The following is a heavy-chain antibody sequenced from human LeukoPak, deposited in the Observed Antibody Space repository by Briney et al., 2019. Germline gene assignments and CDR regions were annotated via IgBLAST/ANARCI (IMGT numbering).Heavy chain of an antibody. J-gene: IGHJ4*02. V-gene: IGHV1-2*06. D-gene: IGHD6-19*01. CDR1: GYTFTGYY. CDR3: ARDLGAVAGYDY. Sequence: ASVKVSCKASGYTFTGYYMHWVRQAPGQGLEWMGRINPNSGGTNYAQKLRGRVTMTRDTSISTAYMELSRLRSDDTAVYYCARDLGAVAGYDYWGQGTLVTVSS. CDR2: INPNSGGT.